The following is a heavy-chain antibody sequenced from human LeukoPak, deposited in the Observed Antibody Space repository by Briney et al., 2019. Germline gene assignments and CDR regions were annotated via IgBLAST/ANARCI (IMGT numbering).Heavy chain of an antibody. CDR2: ISGSGGRT. CDR3: AKVPPKDYSNYFDY. Sequence: GGSLRLSCAASGFTFSSYAMSWVRQAPGKGLEWVSAISGSGGRTYYADTVKGRFTISRDNSKNTLYLQMNSLRAEDTAVYYCAKVPPKDYSNYFDYWGQGTLVTVSS. D-gene: IGHD4-11*01. J-gene: IGHJ4*02. CDR1: GFTFSSYA. V-gene: IGHV3-23*01.